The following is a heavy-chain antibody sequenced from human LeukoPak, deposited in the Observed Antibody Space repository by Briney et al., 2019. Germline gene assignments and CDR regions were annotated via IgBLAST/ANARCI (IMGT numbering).Heavy chain of an antibody. V-gene: IGHV3-7*02. J-gene: IGHJ4*02. Sequence: GGSLRLSCAASGFTFSRYRMSWVRQAPGKGLEWVANIKEDGSVKYYVESVKGRFTISRDNAKNSLYLQMNSLRAEDTAVYYCARAGGIGSSGYSSLYWGQGTLVTVSS. CDR2: IKEDGSVK. D-gene: IGHD3-22*01. CDR1: GFTFSRYR. CDR3: ARAGGIGSSGYSSLY.